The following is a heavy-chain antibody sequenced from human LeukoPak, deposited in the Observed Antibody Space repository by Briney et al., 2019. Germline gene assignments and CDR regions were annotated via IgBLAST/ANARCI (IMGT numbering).Heavy chain of an antibody. V-gene: IGHV3-23*01. CDR3: AENLGSPWYYFDN. CDR1: GFTFSNYA. J-gene: IGHJ4*02. CDR2: VSGGGSVA. Sequence: GGSLRLSCAASGFTFSNYAMSWVRQPPGKGLEWVSGVSGGGSVAFYANSVEGGFTVSRDNSKNTLSLQMNSLRAEDTAIYYCAENLGSPWYYFDNWGRGTLVTVSS. D-gene: IGHD3-16*01.